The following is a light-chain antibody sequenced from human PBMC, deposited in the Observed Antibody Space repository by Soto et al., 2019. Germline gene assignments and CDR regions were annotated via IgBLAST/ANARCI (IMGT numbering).Light chain of an antibody. Sequence: QAVVTQPPSVSAAPGKKVTISCAGSSSNIGNHYVSWYQQFPGTAPRLLIYDNNKRPSGIPDRFSGSKSGTSATLGITGLQTGDEADYCCGTWDSSLSAVVFGGGTKLTVL. CDR1: SSNIGNHY. CDR2: DNN. V-gene: IGLV1-51*01. CDR3: GTWDSSLSAVV. J-gene: IGLJ2*01.